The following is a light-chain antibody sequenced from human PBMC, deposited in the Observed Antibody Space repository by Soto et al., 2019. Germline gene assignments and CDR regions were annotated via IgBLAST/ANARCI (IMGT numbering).Light chain of an antibody. J-gene: IGKJ4*01. V-gene: IGKV3-11*01. CDR2: DAS. CDR1: QSVSGY. Sequence: EIVLTQSPDTLSLSPGERGTLSCRASQSVSGYLGWYQQKPGQAPRLLIYDASNRAYGVPARFRGSGSGTNFTLTIASLETDDFAVYYCQQRSNWPYLTFGGGTKVDIK. CDR3: QQRSNWPYLT.